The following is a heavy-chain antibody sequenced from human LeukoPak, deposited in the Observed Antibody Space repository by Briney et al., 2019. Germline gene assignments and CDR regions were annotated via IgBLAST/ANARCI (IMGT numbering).Heavy chain of an antibody. Sequence: GGSLRLSCAASGFTFSSYGMHWVRQAPGKGLEWVAFIRYDGSNKYYADSVKGRFTISRDNSKNTLYLQMNSLRAEDTAVYYCAKTLGDSYGLFDYWGQGTLVTVSS. CDR2: IRYDGSNK. D-gene: IGHD5-18*01. J-gene: IGHJ4*02. CDR3: AKTLGDSYGLFDY. CDR1: GFTFSSYG. V-gene: IGHV3-30*02.